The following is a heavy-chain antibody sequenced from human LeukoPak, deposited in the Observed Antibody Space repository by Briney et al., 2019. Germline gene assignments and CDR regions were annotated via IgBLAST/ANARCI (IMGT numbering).Heavy chain of an antibody. CDR3: ARGPSSGWYYYYYMDV. CDR2: INPNSGGT. D-gene: IGHD6-19*01. Sequence: ASVKVSCKASGYTFTGYYMHWVRQAPGQGLEWMGWINPNSGGTNYAQKFQGRVTMTRDTSISTAYMELSRLRSDDTAVYYCARGPSSGWYYYYYMDVWGTGTTVTVSS. CDR1: GYTFTGYY. J-gene: IGHJ6*03. V-gene: IGHV1-2*02.